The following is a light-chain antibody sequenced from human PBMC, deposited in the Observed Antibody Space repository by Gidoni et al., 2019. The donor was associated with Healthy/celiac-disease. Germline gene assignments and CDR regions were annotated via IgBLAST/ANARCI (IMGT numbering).Light chain of an antibody. CDR2: DAS. CDR1: QSVSSY. J-gene: IGKJ1*01. V-gene: IGKV3-11*01. Sequence: IVLTHSPATLSLSPGERATLSCRASQSVSSYLAWYQQKPGQAPSLLIYDASNRATCIPARFSGSGSGTEFTLTISSLEHEDFAVYYCQQRSNWPTFGQGTKVEIK. CDR3: QQRSNWPT.